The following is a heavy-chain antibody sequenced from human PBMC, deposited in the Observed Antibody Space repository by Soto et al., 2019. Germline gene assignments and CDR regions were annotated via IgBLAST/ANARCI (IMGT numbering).Heavy chain of an antibody. CDR2: ISADNGNT. CDR1: GYTFTSYG. J-gene: IGHJ4*02. Sequence: QVQLVQSGAEVKKPGASVKVSCKASGYTFTSYGISWVRQAPGQGLEWMGWISADNGNTNYAQKPQGGVTTTTDSSTSTTYMELRSLTADDTAMYYCAGDLYYESSAAHWGQGTVVTVSP. V-gene: IGHV1-18*01. D-gene: IGHD3-22*01. CDR3: AGDLYYESSAAH.